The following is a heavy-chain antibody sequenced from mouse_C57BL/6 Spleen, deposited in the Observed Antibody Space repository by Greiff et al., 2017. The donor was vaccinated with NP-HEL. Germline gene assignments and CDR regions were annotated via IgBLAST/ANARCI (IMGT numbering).Heavy chain of an antibody. V-gene: IGHV1-64*01. D-gene: IGHD2-10*02. CDR1: GYTFTSYW. CDR3: ARKYGYGYFDV. J-gene: IGHJ1*03. CDR2: IHPNSGST. Sequence: VQLQQPGAELVKPGASVKLSCKASGYTFTSYWMHWVKQRPGQGLEWIGMIHPNSGSTNYNEKFKSKATLTVDKSSSTAYMQLSSLTSEDSAVYYCARKYGYGYFDVWGTGTTVTVSS.